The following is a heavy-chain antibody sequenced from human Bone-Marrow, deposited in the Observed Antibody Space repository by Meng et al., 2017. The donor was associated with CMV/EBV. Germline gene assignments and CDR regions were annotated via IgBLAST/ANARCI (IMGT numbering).Heavy chain of an antibody. CDR1: GFTFSSYA. J-gene: IGHJ4*02. CDR3: AKDRIKRMTTGFDY. CDR2: IRYDGSNK. D-gene: IGHD4-11*01. V-gene: IGHV3-30*02. Sequence: GESLKISCAASGFTFSSYAMSWVRQAPGKGLEWVAFIRYDGSNKCYVDSVKGRFTISRDNSKNTLYLQMNSLRAEDTAVYYCAKDRIKRMTTGFDYWGQGTLVTVSS.